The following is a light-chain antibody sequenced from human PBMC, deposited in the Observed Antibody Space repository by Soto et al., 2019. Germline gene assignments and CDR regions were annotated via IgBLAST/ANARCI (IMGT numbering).Light chain of an antibody. CDR1: QGISSW. Sequence: DFQMTQSPSTLSASVGDRVTITCRASQGISSWLSWYQQKPGKAPKLLIYKASSLESGVPSRFSGSGSGTEFTLTISTLQPDDFASYYCQQYNFYPLTFGGGTKVDIK. V-gene: IGKV1-5*03. CDR3: QQYNFYPLT. CDR2: KAS. J-gene: IGKJ4*01.